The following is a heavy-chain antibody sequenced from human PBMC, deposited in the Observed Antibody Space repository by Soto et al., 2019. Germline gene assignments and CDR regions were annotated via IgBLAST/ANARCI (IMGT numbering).Heavy chain of an antibody. J-gene: IGHJ5*02. Sequence: PSETLSLTCAVYGGSFSGYYWSWIRQPPGKGLEWIGEINHSGSTNYNPSLKSRVTISVGTSKNQFSLKLSSVTAADTAVYYCARGLGVATMKRFAWFDPWGQGTLVTVSS. CDR1: GGSFSGYY. V-gene: IGHV4-34*01. D-gene: IGHD5-12*01. CDR3: ARGLGVATMKRFAWFDP. CDR2: INHSGST.